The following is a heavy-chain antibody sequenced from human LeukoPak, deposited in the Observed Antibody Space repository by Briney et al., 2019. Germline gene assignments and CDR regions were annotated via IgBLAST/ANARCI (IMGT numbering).Heavy chain of an antibody. CDR3: AKELNSYGYAFDV. CDR2: INPYDNST. CDR1: GYTFIYYD. V-gene: IGHV1-46*01. J-gene: IGHJ3*01. Sequence: ASVKVSCKASGYTFIYYDMHWVRQAPGQGLEWVGTINPYDNSTNYAQKFQGRVTMTRDMSTSTVYMELNSLRPEDTAVYYCAKELNSYGYAFDVWGQGTMVTVSS. D-gene: IGHD5-18*01.